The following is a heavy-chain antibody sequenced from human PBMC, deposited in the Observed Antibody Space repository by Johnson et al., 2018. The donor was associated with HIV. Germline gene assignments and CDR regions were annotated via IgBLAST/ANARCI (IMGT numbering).Heavy chain of an antibody. J-gene: IGHJ3*02. CDR1: GFTFSSYA. CDR2: IRYDGSNK. D-gene: IGHD2-21*02. CDR3: ARDPAHCGGDCYPSDAFDI. Sequence: QVQLVESGGGVVQPGRSLRLSSVVSGFTFSSYATHWVRQAPGKGLEWVAFIRYDGSNKYYADSVKGRFTISRDNSKNTLYLQMNSRRTEDTAMYYCARDPAHCGGDCYPSDAFDIWGQGTMVTVSS. V-gene: IGHV3-30*02.